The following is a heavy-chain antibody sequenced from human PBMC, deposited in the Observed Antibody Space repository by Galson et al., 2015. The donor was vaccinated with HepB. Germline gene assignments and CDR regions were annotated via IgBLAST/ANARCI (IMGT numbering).Heavy chain of an antibody. V-gene: IGHV3-66*01. CDR3: ASSPTSGY. CDR1: GFTVSTNY. Sequence: SLRLSCAASGFTVSTNYMSWVRQAPGKGLEWVSVIYSGGSTYYADSVKGRFSISRDNSKNTLYVQMNGLRAEDTAVYYCASSPTSGYWGQGTLVTVSS. J-gene: IGHJ4*02. CDR2: IYSGGST. D-gene: IGHD3-10*01.